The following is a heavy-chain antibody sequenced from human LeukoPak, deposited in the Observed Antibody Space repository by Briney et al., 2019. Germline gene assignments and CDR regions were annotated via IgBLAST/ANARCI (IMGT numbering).Heavy chain of an antibody. CDR3: AASHYDSSGYYYEVFDY. J-gene: IGHJ4*02. V-gene: IGHV1-2*06. CDR2: INPNSGGT. D-gene: IGHD3-22*01. Sequence: ASVKVSCKASGYTFTGYYMHWVRQAPGQGLEWMGRINPNSGGTNYAQKFQGRVTMTRDTSISTAYMELSRLRSDDTAVYYCAASHYDSSGYYYEVFDYWGQGTLVTVSS. CDR1: GYTFTGYY.